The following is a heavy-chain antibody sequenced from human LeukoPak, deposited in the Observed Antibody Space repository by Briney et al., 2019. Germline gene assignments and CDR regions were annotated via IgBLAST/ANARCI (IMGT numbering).Heavy chain of an antibody. CDR1: GYTFTGYY. Sequence: GASVKVSCKASGYTFTGYYMHWVRQAPGQGLEWMGWINPNSGGTNYAQKFQGRVTMTRDTSISTAYMELSRLRSDDTAVYYCATSRITIFGVDDGSHAFDIWGQGTMVTVSS. D-gene: IGHD3-3*01. J-gene: IGHJ3*02. CDR3: ATSRITIFGVDDGSHAFDI. V-gene: IGHV1-2*02. CDR2: INPNSGGT.